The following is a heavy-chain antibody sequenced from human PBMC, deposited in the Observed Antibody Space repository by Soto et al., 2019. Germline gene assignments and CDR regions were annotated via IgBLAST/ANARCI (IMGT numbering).Heavy chain of an antibody. V-gene: IGHV3-72*01. J-gene: IGHJ4*02. D-gene: IGHD5-18*01. CDR2: TRNKANSYTT. CDR3: AREGDTAINFDY. Sequence: EVQLVESGGGLVQPGGSLRLSCAASGFTFSDHYMDWVRQAPGKGLEWVGRTRNKANSYTTEYAASVKGRFTISRDDSKNSLYLQMNRLKTEDTAVYYCAREGDTAINFDYWGQGTLVTVSS. CDR1: GFTFSDHY.